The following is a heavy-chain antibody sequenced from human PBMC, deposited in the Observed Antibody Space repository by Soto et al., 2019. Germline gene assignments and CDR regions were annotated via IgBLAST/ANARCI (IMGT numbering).Heavy chain of an antibody. V-gene: IGHV4-34*02. CDR3: ARAPMVRGVPLDFDY. J-gene: IGHJ4*02. CDR2: IEHGGST. Sequence: QVQLQQWGTRLLKPSETLSLTCAVFGESFSGHYWSWIRQTPGKGLEWIGEIEHGGSTNYNPSLKCRVRMSVDTTRKQFSLRLNSVIAADTAVYYCARAPMVRGVPLDFDYWGQGTLVTVSS. CDR1: GESFSGHY. D-gene: IGHD3-10*01.